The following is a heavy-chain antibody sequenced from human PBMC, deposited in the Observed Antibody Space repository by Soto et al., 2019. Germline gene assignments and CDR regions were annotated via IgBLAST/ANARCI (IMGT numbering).Heavy chain of an antibody. CDR1: GFRFSSFS. V-gene: IGHV3-30-3*01. J-gene: IGHJ5*02. Sequence: QVHLVESGGGVVQPGRSLRLSCAASGFRFSSFSMHWVRQAPGKGLEWVALTSYDGSNEYYADSVKGRFTISRDNSKDTLYLHLTSLRLEDTAVYYCSRGPSSLRGVPRNWFDPWGQGTLVTVSS. CDR2: TSYDGSNE. CDR3: SRGPSSLRGVPRNWFDP. D-gene: IGHD3-10*01.